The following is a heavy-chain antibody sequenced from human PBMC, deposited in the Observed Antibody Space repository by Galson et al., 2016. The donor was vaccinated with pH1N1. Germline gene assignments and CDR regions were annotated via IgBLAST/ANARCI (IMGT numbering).Heavy chain of an antibody. CDR2: IYYSGST. CDR3: AMVPRGEFLYYMDV. V-gene: IGHV4-59*06. Sequence: ETLSLTCTVSGGSISSYYWSWIRQHPGKGLEWIGYIYYSGSTYYNPSLKSRVTISVDTSKNQFSLKLSSVTAADTAVYYCAMVPRGEFLYYMDVWGKGTTVTVSS. J-gene: IGHJ6*03. D-gene: IGHD3-16*01. CDR1: GGSISSYY.